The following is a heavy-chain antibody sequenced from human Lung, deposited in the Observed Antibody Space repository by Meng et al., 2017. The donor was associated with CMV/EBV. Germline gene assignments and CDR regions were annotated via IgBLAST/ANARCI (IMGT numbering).Heavy chain of an antibody. J-gene: IGHJ4*02. CDR3: ATLRLEQPVD. D-gene: IGHD6-13*01. Sequence: CTVSGDSINISSYYWGWIRQPPGKGLEYIGSIFYSGSTYYNPSLKSRVTISVDTSKNHFSLNLGSVTAADTATYYCATLRLEQPVDWGQGTLVTVSS. CDR2: IFYSGST. V-gene: IGHV4-39*07. CDR1: GDSINISSYY.